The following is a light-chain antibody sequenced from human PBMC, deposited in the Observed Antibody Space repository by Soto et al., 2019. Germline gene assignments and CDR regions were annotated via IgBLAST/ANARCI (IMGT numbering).Light chain of an antibody. CDR1: QSVSSN. Sequence: EIVMTQSPATLSVSPGERATLSCRASQSVSSNLAWYQQKPGQAPRLLIYGASTRATGIPARFSGSGSGTEYTLTNSSLPSEDVADYYCQQYNNWPPLTFGQGTKVEIK. CDR2: GAS. J-gene: IGKJ1*01. V-gene: IGKV3-15*01. CDR3: QQYNNWPPLT.